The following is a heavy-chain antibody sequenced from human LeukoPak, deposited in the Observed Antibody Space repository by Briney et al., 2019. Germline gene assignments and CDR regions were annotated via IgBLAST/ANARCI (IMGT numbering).Heavy chain of an antibody. CDR2: ITGSHGTT. CDR1: GFTFSKFA. D-gene: IGHD4-17*01. J-gene: IGHJ5*02. Sequence: RPGGSLRLSCAASGFTFSKFAMTWVRQPPGKGLGSVSSITGSHGTTYNTDSVKGRFTISRDNSQNTLYLQMNSLRAEDTAVYYCTKDPNGDYVGAFDPWGQGGLVTVSS. V-gene: IGHV3-23*01. CDR3: TKDPNGDYVGAFDP.